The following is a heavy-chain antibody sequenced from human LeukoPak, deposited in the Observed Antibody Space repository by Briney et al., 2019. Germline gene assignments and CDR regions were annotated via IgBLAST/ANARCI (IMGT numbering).Heavy chain of an antibody. D-gene: IGHD6-13*01. J-gene: IGHJ4*02. V-gene: IGHV3-7*01. CDR2: IKQDGSEK. CDR1: VFTFSSYW. Sequence: GGSLRLSCAASVFTFSSYWMSWVRQAPGKGLEWVANIKQDGSEKYYVDSVKGRFTISRDNAKNSLYLQMNSLRAEDTAVYYCPRDPQLYFDYWGQGTLVTVSS. CDR3: PRDPQLYFDY.